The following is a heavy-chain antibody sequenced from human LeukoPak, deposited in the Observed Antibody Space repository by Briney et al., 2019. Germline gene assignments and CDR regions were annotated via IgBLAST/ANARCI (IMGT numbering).Heavy chain of an antibody. CDR1: GFTFSSYA. J-gene: IGHJ4*02. CDR3: ARDPTGVLGRQNFDY. Sequence: GGSLRLSCAASGFTFSSYAMSWVRQAPGKGLEWVSVIYSGGSTYYADSVKGRFTISRDNSKNTLYLQMNSLRAEDTAVYYCARDPTGVLGRQNFDYWGQGTLVTVSS. D-gene: IGHD7-27*01. V-gene: IGHV3-66*01. CDR2: IYSGGST.